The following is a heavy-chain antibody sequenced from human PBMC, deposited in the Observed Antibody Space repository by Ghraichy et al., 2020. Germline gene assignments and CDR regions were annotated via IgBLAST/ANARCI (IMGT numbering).Heavy chain of an antibody. D-gene: IGHD1-26*01. CDR3: APSPTRSGTIRGRFFDP. J-gene: IGHJ5*02. Sequence: NADIYHSKSTNYNPSLKSRVTISVDTSKNQFSLRLSSVTAADTAVYYCAPSPTRSGTIRGRFFDPWG. CDR2: IYHSKST. V-gene: IGHV4-34*01.